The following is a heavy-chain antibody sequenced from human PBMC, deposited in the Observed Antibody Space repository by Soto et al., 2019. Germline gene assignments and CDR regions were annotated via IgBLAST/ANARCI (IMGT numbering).Heavy chain of an antibody. CDR1: GGSISSYY. CDR2: IYYTGST. V-gene: IGHV4-59*08. CDR3: ARHSGGYNGFDFSY. J-gene: IGHJ4*02. D-gene: IGHD5-12*01. Sequence: QMQLQESGPGLVKPSETLSLTCTVSGGSISSYYWSWIRQPPGKGLEWIGYIYYTGSTNYNPSLKSRVTISVDTSKNQFSLSLTSVTAADTAVYYCARHSGGYNGFDFSYWGQGALVTVSS.